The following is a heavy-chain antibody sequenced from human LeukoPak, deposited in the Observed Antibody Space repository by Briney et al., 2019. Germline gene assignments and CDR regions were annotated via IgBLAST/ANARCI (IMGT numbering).Heavy chain of an antibody. Sequence: ASVRVSCKASGYTFTGYYMHWVRQAPGQGLEWMGWINPNSGGTNYAQKFQGRVTMTRDTSISTAYMELSRLRSDDTAVYYCARDSRIYSYGPPKFWGQGTLVTVSS. D-gene: IGHD5-18*01. CDR3: ARDSRIYSYGPPKF. J-gene: IGHJ4*02. CDR2: INPNSGGT. CDR1: GYTFTGYY. V-gene: IGHV1-2*02.